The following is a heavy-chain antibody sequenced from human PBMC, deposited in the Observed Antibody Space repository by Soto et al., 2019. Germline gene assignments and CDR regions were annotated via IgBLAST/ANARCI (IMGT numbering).Heavy chain of an antibody. CDR3: ARDPYYYDSSGYYRLDAFDI. D-gene: IGHD3-22*01. V-gene: IGHV1-69*13. CDR2: IIPIFGTA. Sequence: SVKVACKASGGIFSKYAISWVRQAPGQGLEWMGGIIPIFGTANYAQKFQGRVTITADESTSTAYMELSSLRSDDTAAYYCARDPYYYDSSGYYRLDAFDIWGQGTMVTVSS. J-gene: IGHJ3*02. CDR1: GGIFSKYA.